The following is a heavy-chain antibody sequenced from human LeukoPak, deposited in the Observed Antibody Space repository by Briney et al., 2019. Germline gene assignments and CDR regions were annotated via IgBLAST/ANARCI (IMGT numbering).Heavy chain of an antibody. CDR3: ARGLEHYYDSSGRWGFDY. D-gene: IGHD3-22*01. CDR2: FTSMSRTI. CDR1: GFTFSRYS. Sequence: GGSLRLSCAASGFTFSRYSMTWVRQAPGKGLEWVSSFTSMSRTIYYADSVEGRFTISRDDAKESLYLQMNSLRAEDTAVYYCARGLEHYYDSSGRWGFDYWGQGTLVTVSS. J-gene: IGHJ4*02. V-gene: IGHV3-21*01.